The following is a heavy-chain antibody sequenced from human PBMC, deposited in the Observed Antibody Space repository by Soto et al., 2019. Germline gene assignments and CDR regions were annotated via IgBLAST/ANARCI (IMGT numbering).Heavy chain of an antibody. CDR3: ARRNYYYGMDV. CDR1: GGSISSYY. V-gene: IGHV4-59*08. Sequence: SETLSLTCTVSGGSISSYYGSWIRQPPGKGLEWIGYIYYSGSTNYNPSLKSRVTTSVDTSKNQFSLKLSSVTAADTAVYYCARRNYYYGMDVWGQGTTVTVSS. J-gene: IGHJ6*02. CDR2: IYYSGST.